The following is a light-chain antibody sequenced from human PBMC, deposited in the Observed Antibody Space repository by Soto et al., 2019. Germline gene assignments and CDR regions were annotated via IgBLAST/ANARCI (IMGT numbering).Light chain of an antibody. Sequence: AIQLTQSPSSLSASVGDRVTITCRASQGIGSALAWYQQKPGKAPKLLIYGASSRATGIPDRFSGSGSGTDFTLTISRLEPEDFAVYYCQQYGSSPPITFGQGTRLEI. CDR3: QQYGSSPPIT. V-gene: IGKV1-13*02. J-gene: IGKJ5*01. CDR1: QGIGSA. CDR2: GAS.